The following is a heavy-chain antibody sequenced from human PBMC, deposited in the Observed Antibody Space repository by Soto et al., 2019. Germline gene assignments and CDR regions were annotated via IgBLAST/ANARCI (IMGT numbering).Heavy chain of an antibody. V-gene: IGHV4-59*08. CDR3: ARRYSDYFDDAFDI. CDR2: IYYSGST. J-gene: IGHJ3*02. CDR1: GGSISSYY. D-gene: IGHD2-15*01. Sequence: QVQLQESGPGLVKPSETLSLTCTVSGGSISSYYWSWIRQPPGKGLEWIGYIYYSGSTNYNPSLKSRVTRSVDTSKNQFSLKLSSVTAADTAVYYCARRYSDYFDDAFDIWGQGTMVTVSS.